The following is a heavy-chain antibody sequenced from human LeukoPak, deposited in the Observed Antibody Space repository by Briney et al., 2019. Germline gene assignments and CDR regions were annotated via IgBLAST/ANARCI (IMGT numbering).Heavy chain of an antibody. J-gene: IGHJ6*03. CDR3: ARIYGFWSGYYYMDV. Sequence: SGTLSLTCTVSGCSISSYYLRWIRQPAGKGLEWVGRIYTSGSTNYNPSLKSRVTMSVDTSKNPFSLKLSSVTAADTAVYYCARIYGFWSGYYYMDVWGKGTTVTVSS. CDR1: GCSISSYY. CDR2: IYTSGST. V-gene: IGHV4-4*07. D-gene: IGHD3-3*01.